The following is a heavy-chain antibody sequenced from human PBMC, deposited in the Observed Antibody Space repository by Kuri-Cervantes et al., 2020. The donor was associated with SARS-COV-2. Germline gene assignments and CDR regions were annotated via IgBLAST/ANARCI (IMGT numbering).Heavy chain of an antibody. J-gene: IGHJ3*02. CDR2: ISGSGGST. D-gene: IGHD2-2*01. Sequence: GESLKISCAASGVTFSSYAMSWVRQAPGKGLEWVSAISGSGGSTYYADSVKGRFTISRDNSENTLYLQMNSLRAEDTAVYYCAKDRYQLLPPDAFDIWGQGTMVTVSS. V-gene: IGHV3-23*01. CDR3: AKDRYQLLPPDAFDI. CDR1: GVTFSSYA.